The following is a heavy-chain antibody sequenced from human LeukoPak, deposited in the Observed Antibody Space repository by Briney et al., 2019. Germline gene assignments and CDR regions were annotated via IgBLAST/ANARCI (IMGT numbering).Heavy chain of an antibody. V-gene: IGHV3-23*01. J-gene: IGHJ3*02. CDR1: GCTFSSYA. CDR3: AKDWRYCSGGSCYDAFDI. CDR2: ISGSGGST. D-gene: IGHD2-15*01. Sequence: PGGSLRLSCAASGCTFSSYAMSWVRQAPGKGLEWVSAISGSGGSTYYADSVKGRFTISRDNSKNTLYLQMNSLRAEDTAVYYCAKDWRYCSGGSCYDAFDIWGQGTMVTVSS.